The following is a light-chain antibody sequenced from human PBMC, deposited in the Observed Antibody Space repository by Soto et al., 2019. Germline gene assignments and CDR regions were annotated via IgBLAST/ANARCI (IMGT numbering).Light chain of an antibody. Sequence: DIQMTQSPSSLSASVGDRVTISCRASQGIRNDLGWFQQKPGEAPKRLIYAASTLQGGAPSRFSGSASGTECTLTSSSLQSEDFATYYWLQHNSYPLTFGGGTKVEF. CDR2: AAS. CDR1: QGIRND. V-gene: IGKV1-17*01. J-gene: IGKJ4*01. CDR3: LQHNSYPLT.